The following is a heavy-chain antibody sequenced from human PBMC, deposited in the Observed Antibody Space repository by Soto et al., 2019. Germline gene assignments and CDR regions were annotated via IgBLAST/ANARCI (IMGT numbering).Heavy chain of an antibody. CDR3: ARHSRRITIFGVFYWFDP. J-gene: IGHJ5*02. V-gene: IGHV5-10-1*01. D-gene: IGHD3-3*01. Sequence: GEFLEIFRKGSGYSFTSYWISWVRQMPGKGLGWMGRIDTSGSYTNYSPSFQGHVTISADKSISTAYLQWSSLEGSGTGMYYCARHSRRITIFGVFYWFDPWGHGTLATVSS. CDR1: GYSFTSYW. CDR2: IDTSGSYT.